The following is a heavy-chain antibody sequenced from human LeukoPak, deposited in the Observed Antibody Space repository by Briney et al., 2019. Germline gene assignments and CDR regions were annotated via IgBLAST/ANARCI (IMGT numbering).Heavy chain of an antibody. J-gene: IGHJ3*02. Sequence: SETLSLTCTVSGGSISSYYWNWIRQPAGKGLEWIGRIYTTGSTNYNPSLKSRVTMSVDTSKNQFSLGLSSVTAADTAVYYCARMSRVAVAGSRAFDIWGQGTMVTVSS. CDR3: ARMSRVAVAGSRAFDI. D-gene: IGHD6-19*01. CDR2: IYTTGST. V-gene: IGHV4-4*07. CDR1: GGSISSYY.